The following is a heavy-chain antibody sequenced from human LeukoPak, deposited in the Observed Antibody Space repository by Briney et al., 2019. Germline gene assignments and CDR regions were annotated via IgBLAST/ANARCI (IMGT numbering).Heavy chain of an antibody. Sequence: GGSLRLSCAASGFTFSSYWMSWVRQAPGKGLEWLSYISRTGNTIYYRDSVKGRFTISRDNANNQLHLQMDNLRAEDTAVYFCARDLGSSTVTTAFDYWGQGTLVTVSS. D-gene: IGHD4-17*01. CDR3: ARDLGSSTVTTAFDY. CDR2: ISRTGNTI. J-gene: IGHJ4*02. CDR1: GFTFSSYW. V-gene: IGHV3-48*04.